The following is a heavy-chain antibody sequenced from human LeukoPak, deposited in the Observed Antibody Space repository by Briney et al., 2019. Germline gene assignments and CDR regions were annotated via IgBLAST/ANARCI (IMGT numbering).Heavy chain of an antibody. CDR3: ARSPYCSGGSCYLGY. CDR1: GYSFTSHW. V-gene: IGHV5-51*01. D-gene: IGHD2-15*01. CDR2: IYPGDSDT. J-gene: IGHJ4*02. Sequence: GESLKISCKGSGYSFTSHWIGWVRQMPGKGLEWMGIIYPGDSDTRYSPSFQGQVTISADKSISTAYLQWSSLKASDTAMYYCARSPYCSGGSCYLGYWGQGTLVTVSS.